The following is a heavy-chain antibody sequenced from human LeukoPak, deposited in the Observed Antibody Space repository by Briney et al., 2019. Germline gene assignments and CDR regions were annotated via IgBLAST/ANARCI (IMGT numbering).Heavy chain of an antibody. J-gene: IGHJ3*02. CDR1: GFTFSSYE. Sequence: GGSLRLSCAASGFTFSSYEMNWVRQAPGKGLEWVSYISSSGSTIYYADSVKGRLTISRDNAKNSLYLQMNSLRAEDTAVYYCARVYGDYVGRAFDIWGQGTMVTVSS. D-gene: IGHD4-17*01. V-gene: IGHV3-48*03. CDR3: ARVYGDYVGRAFDI. CDR2: ISSSGSTI.